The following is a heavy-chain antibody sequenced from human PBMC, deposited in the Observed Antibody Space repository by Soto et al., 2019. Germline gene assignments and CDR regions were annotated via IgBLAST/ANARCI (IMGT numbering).Heavy chain of an antibody. D-gene: IGHD3-22*01. CDR2: ISYDGSNK. Sequence: GGSLRLSCAASGFTFSSYGMHWVRQAPGKGLEWVAVISYDGSNKYYADSVKGRFTISRDNSKNTLYLQMNSLRAEDTAVYYCARSSEDYDSTAAVWGQGTTVTVSS. J-gene: IGHJ6*02. V-gene: IGHV3-30*03. CDR1: GFTFSSYG. CDR3: ARSSEDYDSTAAV.